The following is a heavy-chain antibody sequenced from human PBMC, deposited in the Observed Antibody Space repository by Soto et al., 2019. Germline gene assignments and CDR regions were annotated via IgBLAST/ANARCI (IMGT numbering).Heavy chain of an antibody. CDR1: GGPFTGFY. D-gene: IGHD2-2*01. J-gene: IGHJ4*02. V-gene: IGHV4-34*01. CDR3: ARFRRGPAALFDKD. CDR2: INQSGST. Sequence: SETRSITCAVCGGPFTGFYWSWMRQPPGKELEWIGEINQSGSTNYNPSLQSRVTMSADTSKNQFSLNLRSVTAADPAMYYCARFRRGPAALFDKDWGPGTLVTVSS.